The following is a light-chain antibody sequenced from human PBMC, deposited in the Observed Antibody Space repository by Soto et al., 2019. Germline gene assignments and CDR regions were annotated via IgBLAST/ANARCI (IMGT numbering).Light chain of an antibody. Sequence: ETVMTQSPATLSVSPGERATLSCSASQSVNSNLAWYQQKPGQAPRLLIYGASTRATGIPTRFSGSGSGTEFTLTISSLQSEDFAVYYCQQYNNWPPVTFGQGTRLEIK. V-gene: IGKV3-15*01. J-gene: IGKJ5*01. CDR2: GAS. CDR1: QSVNSN. CDR3: QQYNNWPPVT.